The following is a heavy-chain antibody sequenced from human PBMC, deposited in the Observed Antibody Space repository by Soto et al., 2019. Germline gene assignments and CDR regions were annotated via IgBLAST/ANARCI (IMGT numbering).Heavy chain of an antibody. CDR1: GFTFSSYA. V-gene: IGHV3-30-3*01. J-gene: IGHJ4*02. CDR2: ISYDGSNK. CDR3: ADIIAARLSY. D-gene: IGHD6-6*01. Sequence: QVQLVESGGGVVQPGRSLRLSCAASGFTFSSYAMHWVRQAPGKGLEWVAVISYDGSNKYYADSVKGRFTISRDNSKNTLYLQMNSLRAEDTAVYYCADIIAARLSYWCQGTLVTVSS.